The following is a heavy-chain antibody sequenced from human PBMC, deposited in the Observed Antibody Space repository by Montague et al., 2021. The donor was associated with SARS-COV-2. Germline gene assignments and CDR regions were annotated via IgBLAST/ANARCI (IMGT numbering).Heavy chain of an antibody. D-gene: IGHD3-10*01. CDR2: INHNGNT. CDR1: GGSFIGYY. J-gene: IGHJ4*02. Sequence: SETLSLTCTVPGGSFIGYYWGWIRQPPGKGLGWIGEINHNGNTQYNPSLKSRLTMSLDTSRTHISLQVTSVTAADTAVYFCARRLYSFGSGTYRDWGQGTLVTDSS. V-gene: IGHV4-34*01. CDR3: ARRLYSFGSGTYRD.